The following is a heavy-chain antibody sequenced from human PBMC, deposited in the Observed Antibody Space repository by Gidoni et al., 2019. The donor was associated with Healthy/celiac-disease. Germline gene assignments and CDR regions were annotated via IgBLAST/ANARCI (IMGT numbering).Heavy chain of an antibody. D-gene: IGHD4-17*01. CDR2: ISGSGGST. CDR3: AKPDDYGGTNFEL. CDR1: GFTFSSYA. J-gene: IGHJ2*01. V-gene: IGHV3-23*01. Sequence: EVQLLESGGGLVQPGGSLRLSCAASGFTFSSYAMRWVRQSPGKWLELVSAISGSGGSTYYAYSVKGRFTISRDNSKNTLYLQMNSLRAEDTAVYYCAKPDDYGGTNFELWGRGTLVTVSS.